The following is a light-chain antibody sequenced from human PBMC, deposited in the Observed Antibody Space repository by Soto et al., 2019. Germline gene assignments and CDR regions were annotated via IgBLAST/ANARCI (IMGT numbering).Light chain of an antibody. J-gene: IGKJ1*01. CDR2: GTS. CDR3: HQYRDSPQT. V-gene: IGKV3-20*01. CDR1: QSVTTSY. Sequence: EIVLTQSPGTLSLSPGERATLSCRTSQSVTTSYLAWYQQKPGQAPRLLIYGTSIRDTGVPDRFSGSGSATDFTLTSSRLEPEDFAVYYCHQYRDSPQTFGQGTKVEI.